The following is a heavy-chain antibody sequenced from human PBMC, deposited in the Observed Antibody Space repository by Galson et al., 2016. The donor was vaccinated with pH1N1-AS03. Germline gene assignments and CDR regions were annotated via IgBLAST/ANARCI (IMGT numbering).Heavy chain of an antibody. CDR2: ISFESSNK. CDR3: ARGRVFDDSYYGLDV. Sequence: SLRLSCATSGFDFSRSPMHWVRQAPGKGLEWVSVISFESSNKRYADSVEGRLVISRANSNNMVYLQMHSLRSEDTAVYYCARGRVFDDSYYGLDVWGQGTTVIVSS. CDR1: GFDFSRSP. J-gene: IGHJ6*02. D-gene: IGHD3-10*02. V-gene: IGHV3-30*09.